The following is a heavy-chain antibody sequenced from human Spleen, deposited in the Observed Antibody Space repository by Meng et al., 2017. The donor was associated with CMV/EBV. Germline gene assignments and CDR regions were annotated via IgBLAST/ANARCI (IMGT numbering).Heavy chain of an antibody. CDR1: GFTFSSYA. CDR3: AKDLTTVTTAPDY. CDR2: ISGSGGST. J-gene: IGHJ4*02. Sequence: AASGFTFSSYAMSWVRQAPGKGLEWVSAISGSGGSTYYADSVKGRFTISRDNSKNTLYLQMNSLRAEDTAVYYCAKDLTTVTTAPDYWGQGTLVTVSS. D-gene: IGHD4-17*01. V-gene: IGHV3-23*01.